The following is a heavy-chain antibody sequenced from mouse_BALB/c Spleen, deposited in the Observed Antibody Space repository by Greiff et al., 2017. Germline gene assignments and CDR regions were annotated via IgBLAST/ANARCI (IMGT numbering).Heavy chain of an antibody. CDR2: ISYSGST. V-gene: IGHV3-2*02. J-gene: IGHJ3*01. Sequence: EVKLEESGPGLVTPSQSLTLSCTVTGFSITSDYARNWIRQSPGNQLEWMGYISYSGSTSYNPSLKSRISITRDTSKNQFFLQMNSVTTEDTATYYCARYCYGGGMDYWGQGTLVTVSA. D-gene: IGHD1-1*01. CDR3: ARYCYGGGMDY. CDR1: GFSITSDYA.